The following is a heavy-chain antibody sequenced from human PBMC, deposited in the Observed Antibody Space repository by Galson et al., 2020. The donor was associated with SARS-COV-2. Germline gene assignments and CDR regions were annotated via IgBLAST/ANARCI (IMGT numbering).Heavy chain of an antibody. Sequence: SETLSLTCTVSGGSISSSSYYWGWIRQPPGKGLEWIGSIYYSGSTYYNPSLKSRVTISVDTSKNQFSLKLSSVTAADTAVYYCARHGYYGSGSYSFWDGYYYYGMDVWGQGTTVTVSS. D-gene: IGHD3-10*01. CDR2: IYYSGST. J-gene: IGHJ6*02. CDR1: GGSISSSSYY. V-gene: IGHV4-39*01. CDR3: ARHGYYGSGSYSFWDGYYYYGMDV.